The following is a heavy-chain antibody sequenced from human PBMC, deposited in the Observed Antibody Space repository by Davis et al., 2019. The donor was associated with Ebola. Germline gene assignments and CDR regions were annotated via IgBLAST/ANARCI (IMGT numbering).Heavy chain of an antibody. V-gene: IGHV3-33*06. CDR3: AKDRRIVVVPAAIALDY. CDR2: IWYDGSNK. D-gene: IGHD2-2*02. Sequence: GGSLRLSCAASGFTFSSYGMHWVRQAPGKGLEWVAVIWYDGSNKYYADSVKGRFTISRDNSKNTLYLQMNSLRAEDTAVYYCAKDRRIVVVPAAIALDYWGQGTLVTVSS. J-gene: IGHJ4*02. CDR1: GFTFSSYG.